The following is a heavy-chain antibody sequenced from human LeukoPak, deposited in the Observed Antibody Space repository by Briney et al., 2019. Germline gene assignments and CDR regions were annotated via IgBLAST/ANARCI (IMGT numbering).Heavy chain of an antibody. J-gene: IGHJ4*02. CDR1: GGTISTTNW. Sequence: SETLSLTCGVSGGTISTTNWWTWVRQPPGEGLEWIGEVHLSGRTHYNPSLESRVTMSVDMSENHISLRLTSVTAADTAVYYCAREGGPYRPLDYSGQGTLVTVSS. CDR2: VHLSGRT. CDR3: AREGGPYRPLDY. V-gene: IGHV4-4*02.